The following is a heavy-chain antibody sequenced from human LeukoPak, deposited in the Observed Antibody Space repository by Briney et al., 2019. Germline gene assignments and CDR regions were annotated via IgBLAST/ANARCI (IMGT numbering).Heavy chain of an antibody. V-gene: IGHV3-64D*06. CDR3: VKDRWADYYGSGTYFDS. J-gene: IGHJ4*02. CDR2: ISSHGGST. D-gene: IGHD3-10*01. Sequence: GGSLRLSCLVSGFTFSSYTMHWVRQAPGKGLEYFSDISSHGGSTYYADSVKGRFTISRDNSTNTLYLRMSSLRVEDTAVYYCVKDRWADYYGSGTYFDSWGQGTLVTVSS. CDR1: GFTFSSYT.